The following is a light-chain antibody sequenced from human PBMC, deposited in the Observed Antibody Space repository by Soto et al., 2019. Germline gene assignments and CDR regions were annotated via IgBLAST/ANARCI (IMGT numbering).Light chain of an antibody. CDR3: QQYDNWWT. CDR2: GAS. CDR1: QSVGKY. J-gene: IGKJ1*01. Sequence: IVMTQSPATLSLSPGERATLCCRASQSVGKYLVWYQQKPGQAPRLLIYGASTRATSVPARFSGSGSGTEFTLTISSLQSEDFAVYYCQQYDNWWTFGQGTKVDIK. V-gene: IGKV3-15*01.